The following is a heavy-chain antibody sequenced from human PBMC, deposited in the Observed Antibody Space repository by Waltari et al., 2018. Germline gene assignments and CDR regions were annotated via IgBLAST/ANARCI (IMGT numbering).Heavy chain of an antibody. J-gene: IGHJ3*02. D-gene: IGHD6-6*01. CDR3: AKGRAVSIAARGGSDAFDI. CDR1: GFTFDDYT. Sequence: EVQLVESGGVVVQPGGSLRLSCAASGFTFDDYTMHWVRQAPGKGLEWVSLISWDGGSTYYADSVKGRFTSSRDNSKNTLYLQMNSLRAEDTAVYYCAKGRAVSIAARGGSDAFDIWGQGTMVTVSS. V-gene: IGHV3-43*01. CDR2: ISWDGGST.